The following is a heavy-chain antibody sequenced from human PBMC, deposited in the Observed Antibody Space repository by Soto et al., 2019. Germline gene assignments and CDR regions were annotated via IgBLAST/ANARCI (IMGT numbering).Heavy chain of an antibody. V-gene: IGHV3-48*02. CDR3: TRAGRGAVVVGDLGYFYYGMDV. CDR1: GFTFSSYS. J-gene: IGHJ6*02. Sequence: PXGSLRLSCAASGFTFSSYSMKWVRQAPGKGLDWVSHIISSSTGIYYADSVKGRFIISRDNAKNSLYLQMNNLRDEDTAVYYCTRAGRGAVVVGDLGYFYYGMDVWGHGTTVTVSS. D-gene: IGHD2-15*01. CDR2: IISSSTGI.